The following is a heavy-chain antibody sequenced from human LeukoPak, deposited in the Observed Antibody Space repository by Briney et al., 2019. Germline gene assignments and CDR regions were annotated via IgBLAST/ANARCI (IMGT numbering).Heavy chain of an antibody. CDR3: ARADYSEGLYYYYMDV. Sequence: SETLSLTCTVSGGSISSSSYYWGWIRQPPGKGLEWIGSIYYSGSTYYNPSLKSRVTISVDTSKNQFSLKLSSVTAADTAVYYCARADYSEGLYYYYMDVWGEGTTVTVSS. CDR2: IYYSGST. V-gene: IGHV4-39*07. CDR1: GGSISSSSYY. J-gene: IGHJ6*03. D-gene: IGHD4-11*01.